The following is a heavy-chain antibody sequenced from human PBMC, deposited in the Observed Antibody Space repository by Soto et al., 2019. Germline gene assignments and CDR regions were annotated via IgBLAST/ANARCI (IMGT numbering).Heavy chain of an antibody. CDR3: ARPYGSGSYPLDYSDY. D-gene: IGHD3-10*01. CDR2: ITWNSGKA. Sequence: EVHLVESGGGLVQPGRSLRLSCAASGFRFDEYAMHWVRQAPGKGLECVSGITWNSGKAAFADSVKGRITISRDNAKNPRYMQMNSLRAEETDVYYWARPYGSGSYPLDYSDYWGQGTLVAVSS. V-gene: IGHV3-9*01. CDR1: GFRFDEYA. J-gene: IGHJ4*02.